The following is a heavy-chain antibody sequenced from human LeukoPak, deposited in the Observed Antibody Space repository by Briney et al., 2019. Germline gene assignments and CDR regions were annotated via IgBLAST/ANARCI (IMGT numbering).Heavy chain of an antibody. J-gene: IGHJ2*01. Sequence: PSETLSLTCAVYGGSFSGYYWSWIRQPPGKGLEWIEEINHSGSTNYNPSLKSRVTISVDTSKNQFSLKLSSVTAADTAVYYCARGGRFVVRRFHWYFDLWGRGTLVTVSS. CDR1: GGSFSGYY. V-gene: IGHV4-34*01. CDR3: ARGGRFVVRRFHWYFDL. D-gene: IGHD3-10*01. CDR2: INHSGST.